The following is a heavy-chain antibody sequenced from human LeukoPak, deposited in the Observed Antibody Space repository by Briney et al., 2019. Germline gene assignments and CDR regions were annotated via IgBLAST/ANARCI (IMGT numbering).Heavy chain of an antibody. CDR1: GFTLSVYW. Sequence: PGGSLRLSCAASGFTLSVYWMTWVRQAPGKGLEWVANIKQDGSERYYVDSVKGRFTISRDNAKNSLYLQMNSLGVEDTAVYYCAREIVVVTKTAWFDPWGQGTRVTVSS. CDR2: IKQDGSER. V-gene: IGHV3-7*05. J-gene: IGHJ5*02. CDR3: AREIVVVTKTAWFDP. D-gene: IGHD3-22*01.